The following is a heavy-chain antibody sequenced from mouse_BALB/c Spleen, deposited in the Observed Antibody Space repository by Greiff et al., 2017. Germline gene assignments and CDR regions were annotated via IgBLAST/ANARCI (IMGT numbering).Heavy chain of an antibody. V-gene: IGHV14-3*02. J-gene: IGHJ3*01. CDR2: IDPANGNT. D-gene: IGHD4-1*02. CDR3: ARSNWDGFAY. Sequence: VQLKESGAELVKPGASVKLSCTASGFNFKDTYMHWVKQRPEQGLEWIGRIDPANGNTKYDPKFQGKASITADTSSNTAYLQLSSLTSEDTAVYYCARSNWDGFAYWGQGTLVTVSA. CDR1: GFNFKDTY.